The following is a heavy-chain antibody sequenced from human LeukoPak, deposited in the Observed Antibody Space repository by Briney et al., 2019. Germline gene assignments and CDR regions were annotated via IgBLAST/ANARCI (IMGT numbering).Heavy chain of an antibody. Sequence: GGSLRLSCAASGFTVSSNYMSWVRQAPGKGLEWVSVIYSGGSTYYADSVKGRFTISRDNSKNTLYLQMNSLRAEDTAVYYCARDRGLSSGYYLDYWGQGTLVTVSS. J-gene: IGHJ4*02. CDR3: ARDRGLSSGYYLDY. CDR1: GFTVSSNY. CDR2: IYSGGST. D-gene: IGHD3-22*01. V-gene: IGHV3-53*05.